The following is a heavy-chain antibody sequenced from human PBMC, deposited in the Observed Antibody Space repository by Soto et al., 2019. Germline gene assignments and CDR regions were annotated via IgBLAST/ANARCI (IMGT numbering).Heavy chain of an antibody. CDR1: GGSISSGGYS. Sequence: SETLSLTCAVSGGSISSGGYSWSWIRQPPGKGLEWIGYIYHSGSTYYNPSLKSRVTISVDTSKNQFSLKLSSVTAADTAVYYCARAESITMIVVVIGAFDIWGQGTMVTVSS. V-gene: IGHV4-30-2*05. J-gene: IGHJ3*02. D-gene: IGHD3-22*01. CDR3: ARAESITMIVVVIGAFDI. CDR2: IYHSGST.